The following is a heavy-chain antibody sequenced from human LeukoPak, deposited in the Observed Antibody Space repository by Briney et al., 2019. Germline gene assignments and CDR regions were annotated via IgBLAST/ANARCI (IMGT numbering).Heavy chain of an antibody. J-gene: IGHJ6*03. CDR3: ARAVEVSYVAYYYYMDV. CDR1: GGTFSSYA. Sequence: ASVKVSCKASGGTFSSYAISWVRQAPGQGLEWMGWINPNSGGTNYAQKFQGRVTMTRDTSISTAYMELSRLRSDDTAVYYCARAVEVSYVAYYYYMDVWGKGTTVTVSS. D-gene: IGHD3-16*01. CDR2: INPNSGGT. V-gene: IGHV1-2*02.